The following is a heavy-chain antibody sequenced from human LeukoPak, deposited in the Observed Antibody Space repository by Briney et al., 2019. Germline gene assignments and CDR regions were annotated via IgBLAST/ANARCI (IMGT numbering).Heavy chain of an antibody. V-gene: IGHV3-21*01. CDR3: AIAKGELWLNRATLY. D-gene: IGHD5-18*01. CDR1: GFTFSSYS. Sequence: GGSLRLSCAASGFTFSSYSMNWVRQAPGKGLEWVSSISSSSSYIYYADSVKGRFTISRDNAKNSLCLQMNSLRAEDTAVYYCAIAKGELWLNRATLYWGQGTLVTVSS. CDR2: ISSSSSYI. J-gene: IGHJ4*02.